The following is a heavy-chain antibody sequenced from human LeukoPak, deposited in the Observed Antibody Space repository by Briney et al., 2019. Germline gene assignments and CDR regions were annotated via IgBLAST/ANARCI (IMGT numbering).Heavy chain of an antibody. V-gene: IGHV3-23*01. D-gene: IGHD6-25*01. CDR1: GFTVSSNY. Sequence: GGSLRLSCAASGFTVSSNYMSWVRQAPGKGLEWVSAISGSGGSTYYADSVKGRFTISRDNSKNTLYLQMNSLRAEDTAVYYCAKGGSAFDYWGQGTLVTVSS. CDR2: ISGSGGST. J-gene: IGHJ4*02. CDR3: AKGGSAFDY.